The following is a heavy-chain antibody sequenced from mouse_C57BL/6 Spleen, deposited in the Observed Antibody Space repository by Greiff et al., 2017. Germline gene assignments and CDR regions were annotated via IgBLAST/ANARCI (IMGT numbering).Heavy chain of an antibody. J-gene: IGHJ3*01. CDR1: GFNIKDYY. V-gene: IGHV14-1*01. Sequence: EVQVVESGAELVRPGASVKLSCTASGFNIKDYYMHWVKQRPEQGLEWIGRIDPEDGDTEYAPKFQGKATMTADTSSNTAYLQLSSLTSEDTAVYYCTFYYGNYVGAYWGQGTLVTVSA. D-gene: IGHD2-1*01. CDR3: TFYYGNYVGAY. CDR2: IDPEDGDT.